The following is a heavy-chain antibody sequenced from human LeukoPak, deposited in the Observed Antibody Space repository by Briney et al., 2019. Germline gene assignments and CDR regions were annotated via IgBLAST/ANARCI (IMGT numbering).Heavy chain of an antibody. CDR1: GYTFTSYG. D-gene: IGHD5-12*01. Sequence: ASVKVSCKASGYTFTSYGISWVRQAPGQGLEWMGWISAYNGNTNYAQKFQGRVTITADESTSTAYMELSSLRSEDTAVYYCAANSGYDLAYDYWGQGTLVTVSS. V-gene: IGHV1-18*01. CDR2: ISAYNGNT. CDR3: AANSGYDLAYDY. J-gene: IGHJ4*02.